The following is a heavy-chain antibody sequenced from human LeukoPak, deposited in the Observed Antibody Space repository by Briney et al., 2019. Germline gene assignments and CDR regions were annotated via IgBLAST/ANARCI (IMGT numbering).Heavy chain of an antibody. CDR3: ARGGDSGPLYSFDY. CDR1: GYTFTGYF. CDR2: INPKSDDT. J-gene: IGHJ4*02. D-gene: IGHD1-26*01. V-gene: IGHV1-2*04. Sequence: EASVKVSCKASGYTFTGYFLHWVRQAPGQGLEWMGWINPKSDDTNYAQKFQGWVTMTRDTSISTAYMELSRLTSDDTAVYYCARGGDSGPLYSFDYWGQGTLVTVSS.